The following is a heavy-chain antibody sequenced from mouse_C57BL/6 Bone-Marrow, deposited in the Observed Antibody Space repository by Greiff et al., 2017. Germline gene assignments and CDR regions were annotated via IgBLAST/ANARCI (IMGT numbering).Heavy chain of an antibody. CDR2: IYPGDGDT. CDR1: GYAFSSYW. Sequence: QVQLQQSGAELVKPGASVKISCKASGYAFSSYWMNWVKQRPGKGLEWIGQIYPGDGDTNYNGKFKGKATLTADKSSSTAYMQLSSLTSEDSAVYFCARIGDGYYPAWFAYWGQGTLVTVSA. CDR3: ARIGDGYYPAWFAY. D-gene: IGHD2-3*01. V-gene: IGHV1-80*01. J-gene: IGHJ3*01.